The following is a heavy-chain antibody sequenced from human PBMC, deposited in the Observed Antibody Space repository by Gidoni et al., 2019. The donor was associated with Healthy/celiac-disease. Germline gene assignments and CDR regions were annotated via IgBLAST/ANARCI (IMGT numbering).Heavy chain of an antibody. CDR1: GSTFSSSA. Sequence: EVQLLESGGGLVQPGGSLRLSCAASGSTFSSSALRWVRQSPGKGLDWVSGISGGGGSTYYEDYVKGRFTVCRENSKNTLYLQMNSLRAEDTAVYYCARNVDSGSCFLFRSDAFDIWGQGTMVTVSS. D-gene: IGHD1-26*01. CDR2: ISGGGGST. V-gene: IGHV3-23*01. J-gene: IGHJ3*02. CDR3: ARNVDSGSCFLFRSDAFDI.